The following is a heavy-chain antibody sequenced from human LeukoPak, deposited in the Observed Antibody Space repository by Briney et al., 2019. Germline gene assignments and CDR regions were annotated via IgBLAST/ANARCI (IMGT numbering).Heavy chain of an antibody. CDR1: GYNFSIFG. CDR3: ARVGVVVPANWFDP. V-gene: IGHV1-18*01. Sequence: GASVKVSCKASGYNFSIFGISWVRQAPGQGLEWMGWINAYNGNTKYAQKLQGRVAMTTDTSTSTAYMELRSLRSDDTAVYYCARVGVVVPANWFDPWGQGTLVTVSS. D-gene: IGHD2-2*01. J-gene: IGHJ5*02. CDR2: INAYNGNT.